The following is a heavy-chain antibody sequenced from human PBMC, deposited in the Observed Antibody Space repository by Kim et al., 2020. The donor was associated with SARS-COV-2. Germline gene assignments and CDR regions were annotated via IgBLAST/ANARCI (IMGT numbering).Heavy chain of an antibody. CDR1: GGSVSSGSYY. Sequence: SETLSLTCTVSGGSVSSGSYYWSWIRQPPGKGLEWIGYIYYSGSTNYNPSLKSRVTISVDTSKNQFSLKLSSVTAADTAVYYCAGGSYFPGYFDYWGQGTLVTVSS. CDR2: IYYSGST. V-gene: IGHV4-61*01. J-gene: IGHJ4*02. CDR3: AGGSYFPGYFDY. D-gene: IGHD1-26*01.